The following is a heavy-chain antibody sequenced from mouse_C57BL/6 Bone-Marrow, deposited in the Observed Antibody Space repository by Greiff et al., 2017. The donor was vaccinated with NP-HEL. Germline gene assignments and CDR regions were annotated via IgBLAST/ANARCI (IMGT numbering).Heavy chain of an antibody. CDR2: IDPSDSYT. J-gene: IGHJ3*01. V-gene: IGHV1-69*01. Sequence: QVQLKQPGAELVMPGASVKLSCKASGYTFTSYWMHWVKQRPGQGLEWIGEIDPSDSYTNYNQKFKGKSTLTVDKSSSTAYMQLSSLTSEDSAVYYCARWDYGSRGFAYWGQGTLVTVSA. D-gene: IGHD1-1*01. CDR1: GYTFTSYW. CDR3: ARWDYGSRGFAY.